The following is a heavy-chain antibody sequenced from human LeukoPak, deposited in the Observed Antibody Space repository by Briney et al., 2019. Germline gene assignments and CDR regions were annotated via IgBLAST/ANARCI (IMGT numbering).Heavy chain of an antibody. CDR1: GYTSTGYY. D-gene: IGHD6-19*01. V-gene: IGHV1-2*06. J-gene: IGHJ4*02. CDR3: ARVPSSGWYGGYFDY. CDR2: INPNSGGT. Sequence: ASVKVSCKASGYTSTGYYMHWVRQAPGQGLEWMGRINPNSGGTNYAQKFQGRVTMTRDTSISTAYMELSRLRSDDTAVYYCARVPSSGWYGGYFDYWGQGTLVTVSS.